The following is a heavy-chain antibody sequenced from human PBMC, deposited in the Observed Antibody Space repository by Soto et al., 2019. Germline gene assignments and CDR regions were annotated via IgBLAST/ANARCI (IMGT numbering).Heavy chain of an antibody. D-gene: IGHD3-22*01. CDR1: GYTFTGYY. CDR2: INPNSGGT. V-gene: IGHV1-2*02. J-gene: IGHJ3*02. CDR3: ASATDSRGYYSNDAFDI. Sequence: ASVKVSGKASGYTFTGYYMHWVRQAPGQGLEWMGWINPNSGGTNYAQKFQGRVTMTRDTSISTAYMELSRLRSDDTAVYYCASATDSRGYYSNDAFDIWGQGTMVTVSS.